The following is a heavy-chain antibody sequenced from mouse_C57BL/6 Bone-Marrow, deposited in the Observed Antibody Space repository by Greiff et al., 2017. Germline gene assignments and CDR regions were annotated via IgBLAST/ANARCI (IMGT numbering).Heavy chain of an antibody. Sequence: EVQGVESGGGLVKPGGSLKLSCAASGFTFSSYAMSWVRQTPEKRLEWVATISDGGSYTYYPDNVKGRFTISRDNAKNNLYLQRSHLKSEDTAMYYCARAYSNLDYWGQGTTLTVSA. V-gene: IGHV5-4*01. CDR1: GFTFSSYA. CDR3: ARAYSNLDY. D-gene: IGHD2-5*01. J-gene: IGHJ2*01. CDR2: ISDGGSYT.